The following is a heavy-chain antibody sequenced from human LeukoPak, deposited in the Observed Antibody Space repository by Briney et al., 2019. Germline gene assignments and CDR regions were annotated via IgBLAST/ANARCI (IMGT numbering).Heavy chain of an antibody. V-gene: IGHV3-74*01. CDR1: GITFRSYW. Sequence: PGGSLGVSSALAGITFRSYWMNSVRQAPRKELVCVSRTNSDDSSTSYADSVKGRFTISRDNAKNTLYLQMNSLRAEDTAVYYCAKGMGYDSSVGFDYWGQGTLVTVSS. CDR2: TNSDDSST. D-gene: IGHD3-22*01. J-gene: IGHJ4*02. CDR3: AKGMGYDSSVGFDY.